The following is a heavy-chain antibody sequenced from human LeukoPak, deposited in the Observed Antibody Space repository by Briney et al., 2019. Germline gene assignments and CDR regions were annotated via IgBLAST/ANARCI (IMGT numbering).Heavy chain of an antibody. V-gene: IGHV3-74*01. CDR2: INSDGSST. J-gene: IGHJ4*02. CDR3: ARQTYSSGWEYFDY. Sequence: GGSLRLSCAASGFTLRSYWMHWVRQAPGKGLVWVSRINSDGSSTGYADSVKGRFTISRDNAKNTLYLQMNSLRAEDTAVYYCARQTYSSGWEYFDYWGQGTLVTVSS. CDR1: GFTLRSYW. D-gene: IGHD6-19*01.